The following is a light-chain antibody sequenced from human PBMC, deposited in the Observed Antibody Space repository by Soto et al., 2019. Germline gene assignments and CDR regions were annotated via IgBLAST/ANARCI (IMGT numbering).Light chain of an antibody. CDR2: GAS. J-gene: IGKJ1*01. CDR3: QQYGASPQT. V-gene: IGKV3-20*01. Sequence: ELVLTQAPGTLSFSPGERATHSCRASKSGRNIYLAWYQQKPGQAPRLLIYGASSRAAGIPDRFSGSGSGTDFTLTISRLEPEDFAVYYCQQYGASPQTFGQGTKVDIK. CDR1: KSGRNIY.